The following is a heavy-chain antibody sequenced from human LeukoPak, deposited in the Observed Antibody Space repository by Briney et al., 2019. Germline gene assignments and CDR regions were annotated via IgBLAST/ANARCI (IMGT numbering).Heavy chain of an antibody. Sequence: GGSLRLSCAASGFTFSSYSMDWVRQASGKGLEWVSYISVSSSTIYYADSVKGRFTISRDNAKNSLYLQMSSLRDEDTAVYYCARGSGSFFDYWGQGTLVTVSS. CDR3: ARGSGSFFDY. D-gene: IGHD1-26*01. CDR1: GFTFSSYS. CDR2: ISVSSSTI. V-gene: IGHV3-48*02. J-gene: IGHJ4*02.